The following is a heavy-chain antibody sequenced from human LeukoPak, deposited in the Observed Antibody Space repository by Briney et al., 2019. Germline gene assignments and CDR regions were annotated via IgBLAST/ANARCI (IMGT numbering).Heavy chain of an antibody. J-gene: IGHJ5*02. Sequence: GASVKVSCKASGYTFNSYDINWVRQATGQGLEWMGWMNPNTGNTGYGERFQGRVTMTRDNSINTAYMELNSLTSENTAVYYCARGGAGTYYKRDGWFDPWGQGTVVTVSS. CDR3: ARGGAGTYYKRDGWFDP. V-gene: IGHV1-8*01. D-gene: IGHD3-10*01. CDR2: MNPNTGNT. CDR1: GYTFNSYD.